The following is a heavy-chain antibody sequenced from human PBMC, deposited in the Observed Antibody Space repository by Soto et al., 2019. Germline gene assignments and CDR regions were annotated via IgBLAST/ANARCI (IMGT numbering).Heavy chain of an antibody. V-gene: IGHV3-30*04. Sequence: QVHLVESGGGVVQPGRSLTLSCAVSGFTFSNFAMYWVRQAPGKGLEWVALVSHDGNNKYYADSVKGRFTVSRDKSKKSRVVVMNSLRTQGTDVYYCARGGFYATSGYYFTNDFDYWGQGTLVTV. CDR2: VSHDGNNK. J-gene: IGHJ4*02. CDR1: GFTFSNFA. CDR3: ARGGFYATSGYYFTNDFDY. D-gene: IGHD3-22*01.